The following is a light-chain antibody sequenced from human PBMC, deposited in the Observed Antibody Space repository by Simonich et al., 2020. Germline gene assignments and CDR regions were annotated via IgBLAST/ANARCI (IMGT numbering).Light chain of an antibody. CDR3: SSYTSSWV. J-gene: IGLJ3*02. Sequence: QSALTQPASVSGSPGQSITISCTGTSSDVGGYNYVSWYQQHPGKAPKLMIYDGSKRPSGVSNRFSGSKSGNTASLTISGLQAEDEADYYCSSYTSSWVFGGGTKLTVL. CDR2: DGS. CDR1: SSDVGGYNY. V-gene: IGLV2-14*01.